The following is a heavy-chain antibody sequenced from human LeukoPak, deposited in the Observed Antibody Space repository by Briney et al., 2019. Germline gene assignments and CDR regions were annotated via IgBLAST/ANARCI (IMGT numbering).Heavy chain of an antibody. D-gene: IGHD4-17*01. CDR2: ISSSGSTI. J-gene: IGHJ3*02. CDR1: GFTFSSYS. CDR3: ASMVTTLDAFDI. Sequence: PGGSLRLSCAASGFTFSSYSMNWVRQAPGKGLEWVSYISSSGSTIHYADSVKGRFTISRDNAKNSLYLRMNSLRAEDTAVYYCASMVTTLDAFDIWGQGTMVTVSS. V-gene: IGHV3-48*04.